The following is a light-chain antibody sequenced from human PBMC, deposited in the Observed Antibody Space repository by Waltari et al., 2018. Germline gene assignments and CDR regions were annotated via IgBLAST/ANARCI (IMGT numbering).Light chain of an antibody. CDR2: EVS. CDR1: SSNVGGSNY. V-gene: IGLV2-14*01. J-gene: IGLJ2*01. Sequence: QSALTQPASVSGSPGQSITISCTGTSSNVGGSNYVSWYHQHPGKAPKLMIYEVSNRPSGVSNRFSGSKSGNTASLTISGLQAEDEADYYCSSYTSSSTLVVFGGGTKLTVL. CDR3: SSYTSSSTLVV.